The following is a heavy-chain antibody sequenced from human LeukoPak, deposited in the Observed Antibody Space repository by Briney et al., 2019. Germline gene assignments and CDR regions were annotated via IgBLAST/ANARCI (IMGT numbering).Heavy chain of an antibody. Sequence: GGSLRLSCAASGFTFSSYDMHWVRHATGKGLEWVSAIGTAGDPYYPGSVKGRFTISRENAKNSLYLQMNSLRAGDTAVYYCARGNYYDSSTDRYYGMDVWGQGTTVTVSS. D-gene: IGHD3-22*01. CDR2: IGTAGDP. CDR3: ARGNYYDSSTDRYYGMDV. J-gene: IGHJ6*02. V-gene: IGHV3-13*05. CDR1: GFTFSSYD.